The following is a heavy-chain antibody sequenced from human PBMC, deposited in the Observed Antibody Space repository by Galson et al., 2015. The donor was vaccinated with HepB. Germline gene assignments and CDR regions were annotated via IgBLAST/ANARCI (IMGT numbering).Heavy chain of an antibody. D-gene: IGHD2-2*01. J-gene: IGHJ4*02. Sequence: SLRLSCAASGFTFSKFGIHWVRKAPGKGLEWVAVIWYDGVNKYLADSVKGRFTISRGNSKSTVDLQMNSLRGEDTAVYYCARDPEIGYCSGTTCSYFDYWGQGTLVTVSA. CDR1: GFTFSKFG. V-gene: IGHV3-33*08. CDR3: ARDPEIGYCSGTTCSYFDY. CDR2: IWYDGVNK.